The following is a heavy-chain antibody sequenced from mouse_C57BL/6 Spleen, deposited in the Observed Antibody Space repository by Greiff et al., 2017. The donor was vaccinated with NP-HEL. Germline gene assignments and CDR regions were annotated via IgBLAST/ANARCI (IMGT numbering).Heavy chain of an antibody. CDR3: ARAYYGSSYGFAY. D-gene: IGHD1-1*01. J-gene: IGHJ3*01. CDR1: GFTFSDYY. CDR2: INYDGSST. V-gene: IGHV5-16*01. Sequence: DVHLVESEGGLVQPGSSMKLSCTASGFTFSDYYMAWVRQVPEKGLEWVANINYDGSSTYYLESLKSRFIISRDNAKNILYLQMSSLKSEDTATYYCARAYYGSSYGFAYWGQGTLVTVSA.